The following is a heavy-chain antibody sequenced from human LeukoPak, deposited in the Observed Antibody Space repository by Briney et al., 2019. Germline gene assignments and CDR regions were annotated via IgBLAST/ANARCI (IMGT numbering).Heavy chain of an antibody. CDR2: IGAYNGNT. V-gene: IGHV1-18*01. D-gene: IGHD1-26*01. Sequence: ASVKVSCKASGYTFSSYGINWVRQAPGQGLEWMGWIGAYNGNTNYAQNLQGRVTMTTDTSTTTAYMELRSLRSDDTAVYYCARESGSYKGRAPDCWGQGTLVTVSS. CDR1: GYTFSSYG. CDR3: ARESGSYKGRAPDC. J-gene: IGHJ4*02.